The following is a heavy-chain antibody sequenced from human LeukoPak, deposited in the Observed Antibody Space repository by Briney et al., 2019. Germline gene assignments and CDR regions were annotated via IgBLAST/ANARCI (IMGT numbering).Heavy chain of an antibody. Sequence: SVKVSCKASGGTFSSYAISWVRQAPGQGLEWMGRIIPILGIANYAQKFQGRVTITADKSTSTAYMELSSLRSEDTAVYYCASDITGTLEPRSNYYYYGMDVWGQGTTVTVSS. CDR2: IIPILGIA. CDR1: GGTFSSYA. CDR3: ASDITGTLEPRSNYYYYGMDV. J-gene: IGHJ6*02. D-gene: IGHD1-7*01. V-gene: IGHV1-69*04.